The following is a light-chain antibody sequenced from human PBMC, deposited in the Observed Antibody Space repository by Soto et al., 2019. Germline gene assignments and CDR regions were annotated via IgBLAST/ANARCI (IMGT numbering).Light chain of an antibody. CDR2: NAS. CDR3: YHYNSYYEA. J-gene: IGKJ1*01. CDR1: QSLDNC. Sequence: MTQSPATLSASLGDRATITCRASQSLDNCLAWYQQKPGKAPKLLFYNASSLESGVASMFSGSGSETEFTLTSSIQLPDFVTSYCYHYNSYYEAFGQGIKVDIK. V-gene: IGKV1-5*01.